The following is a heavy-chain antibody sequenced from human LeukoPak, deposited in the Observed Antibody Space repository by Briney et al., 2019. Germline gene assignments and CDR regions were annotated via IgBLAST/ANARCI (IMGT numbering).Heavy chain of an antibody. CDR3: TTNRKTRATYYYDSSGYFPFDY. CDR2: IKSKTDGGTT. V-gene: IGHV3-15*01. D-gene: IGHD3-22*01. CDR1: GSTFSNAW. Sequence: GGSLRLSCAASGSTFSNAWMSWVRQAPGKGLEWVGRIKSKTDGGTTDYAAPVKGRFTISRDDSKNTLYLQMNSLKTEDTAVYYCTTNRKTRATYYYDSSGYFPFDYWGQGTLVTVSS. J-gene: IGHJ4*02.